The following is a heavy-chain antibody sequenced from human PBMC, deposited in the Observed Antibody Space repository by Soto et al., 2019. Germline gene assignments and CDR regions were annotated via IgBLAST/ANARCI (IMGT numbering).Heavy chain of an antibody. J-gene: IGHJ4*02. CDR3: AKPEEVVRGFDF. V-gene: IGHV3-23*01. D-gene: IGHD3-10*01. CDR2: ISGTGGAA. CDR1: GFTFGHSA. Sequence: GGSLRLSCAASGFTFGHSAMSWVRQAPGKGLEWVAAISGTGGAAYYADSVKGRFTISRDNSRNTLFLQMNSLRVDDTAIYHCAKPEEVVRGFDFWGLGALVTVSS.